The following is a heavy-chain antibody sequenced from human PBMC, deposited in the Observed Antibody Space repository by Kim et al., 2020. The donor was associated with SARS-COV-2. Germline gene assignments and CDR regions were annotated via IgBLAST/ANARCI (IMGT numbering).Heavy chain of an antibody. CDR1: GFTFGDYT. Sequence: GGSLRLSCTASGFTFGDYTMSWFRQAPGKGLEWVGFIRSKTYGGTTEYAASVKGRFTISRDDSKSIAYLQMNSLKTEDTAVYYCTRDRSPSYYYDRIGSGYWGQGTLVTVSS. CDR3: TRDRSPSYYYDRIGSGY. J-gene: IGHJ4*02. V-gene: IGHV3-49*03. D-gene: IGHD3-22*01. CDR2: IRSKTYGGTT.